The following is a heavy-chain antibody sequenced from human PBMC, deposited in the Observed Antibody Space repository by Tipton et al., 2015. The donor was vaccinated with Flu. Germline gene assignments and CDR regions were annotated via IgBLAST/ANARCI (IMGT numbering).Heavy chain of an antibody. D-gene: IGHD1-26*01. J-gene: IGHJ4*02. CDR1: GFTFKDYV. V-gene: IGHV3-74*03. CDR2: ISHDGAVI. CDR3: AKSGGFDS. Sequence: SLRLSCAASGFTFKDYVMNWVRQVPGKGLVWLARISHDGAVISYADSVKGRFTISRDNSKDMLYLQMNSLRAEDTAVFYCAKSGGFDSWNQGALVIVSS.